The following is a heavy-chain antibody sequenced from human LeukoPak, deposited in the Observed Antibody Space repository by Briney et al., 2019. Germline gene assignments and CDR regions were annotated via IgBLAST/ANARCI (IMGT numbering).Heavy chain of an antibody. CDR2: IIPIFGTA. J-gene: IGHJ1*01. V-gene: IGHV1-69*01. Sequence: GSSVKVSCKASGGTFGSYAISWVRQAPGQGLEWMGGIIPIFGTANYAQKFQGRVTITADESTSTAYMELSSLRSEDTAVYYCASRAYDFWSGYSAEYFQHWGQGTLVTVSS. CDR1: GGTFGSYA. CDR3: ASRAYDFWSGYSAEYFQH. D-gene: IGHD3-3*01.